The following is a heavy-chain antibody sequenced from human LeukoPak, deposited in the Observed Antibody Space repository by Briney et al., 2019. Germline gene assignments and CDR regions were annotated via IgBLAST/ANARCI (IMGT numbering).Heavy chain of an antibody. CDR1: GFTFSSHW. J-gene: IGHJ3*02. D-gene: IGHD3-10*01. Sequence: GGSLRLSCAASGFTFSSHWMHWVRQAPGKGLVWVSRINNDGSSTNYADSVKGRFTISRDNAKNTLYLQMNSLRAEDTAVYYCARDRSITMVRGVARDAFDIWGQGTMVTVSS. CDR3: ARDRSITMVRGVARDAFDI. CDR2: INNDGSST. V-gene: IGHV3-74*01.